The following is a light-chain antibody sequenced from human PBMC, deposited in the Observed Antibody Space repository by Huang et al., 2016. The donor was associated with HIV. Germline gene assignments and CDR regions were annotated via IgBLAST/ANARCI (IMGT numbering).Light chain of an antibody. CDR2: WSS. CDR1: QSVFSTSTNKDY. Sequence: DIVMAQSPVSLAVSLGERATLTCRSSQSVFSTSTNKDYLAWFQRKPGQPPKVLLFWSSTREVGVPDRFSGSGSGTHFTLTIANLEADEAAIYYCQQYYASPQTFGQGTRV. V-gene: IGKV4-1*01. CDR3: QQYYASPQT. J-gene: IGKJ1*01.